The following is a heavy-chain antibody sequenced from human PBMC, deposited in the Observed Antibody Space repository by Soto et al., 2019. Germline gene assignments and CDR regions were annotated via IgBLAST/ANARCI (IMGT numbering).Heavy chain of an antibody. Sequence: SETLSLTCAVYGGSFSGYYWSWIRQPPGKGLEWIGEINHSGSTNYNPSLKSRVTISVDTSKNQFSLKLSSVTAADTAVYYCARGVLRYFDWLFPAKNRFDPWGQGTLVTVSS. CDR3: ARGVLRYFDWLFPAKNRFDP. CDR1: GGSFSGYY. V-gene: IGHV4-34*01. J-gene: IGHJ5*02. D-gene: IGHD3-9*01. CDR2: INHSGST.